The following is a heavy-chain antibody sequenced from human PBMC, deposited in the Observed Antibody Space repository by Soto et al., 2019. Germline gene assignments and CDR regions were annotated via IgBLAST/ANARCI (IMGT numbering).Heavy chain of an antibody. J-gene: IGHJ4*02. Sequence: GASVKVSCKASGGTFSSYAISWVRQAPGQGLEWMGGIIPIFGTANYAQKFQGRVTITADESTSTAYMELSSLRSEDTAVYYCARGWSLRATESYFDYWGQGTLVTVSS. CDR1: GGTFSSYA. CDR2: IIPIFGTA. V-gene: IGHV1-69*13. D-gene: IGHD1-26*01. CDR3: ARGWSLRATESYFDY.